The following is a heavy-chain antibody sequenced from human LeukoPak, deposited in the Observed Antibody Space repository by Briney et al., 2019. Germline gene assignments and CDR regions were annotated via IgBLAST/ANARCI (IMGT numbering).Heavy chain of an antibody. J-gene: IGHJ6*03. Sequence: GGSLRLSCAASGFTVSNDYISWVRQAPGKALEWVSVIYSNGRTNYADSVKGRFSISRDNSKNTLYLQMNNLRAEDTAVYYCARVKVAVAGYYYYYYMDVWGKGTTVTVSS. V-gene: IGHV3-53*01. D-gene: IGHD6-19*01. CDR2: IYSNGRT. CDR1: GFTVSNDY. CDR3: ARVKVAVAGYYYYYYMDV.